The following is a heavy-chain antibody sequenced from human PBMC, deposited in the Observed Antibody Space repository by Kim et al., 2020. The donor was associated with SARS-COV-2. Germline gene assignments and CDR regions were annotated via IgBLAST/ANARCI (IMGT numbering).Heavy chain of an antibody. Sequence: TGYAQKFQGRVTMTRNTSISTAYMELSSLRSEDTAVYYCARALEFGWFDPWGQGTLVTVSS. V-gene: IGHV1-8*01. D-gene: IGHD3-16*01. CDR2: T. J-gene: IGHJ5*02. CDR3: ARALEFGWFDP.